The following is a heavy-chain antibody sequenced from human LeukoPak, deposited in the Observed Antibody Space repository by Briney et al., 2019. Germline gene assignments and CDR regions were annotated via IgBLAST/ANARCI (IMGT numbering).Heavy chain of an antibody. J-gene: IGHJ3*02. Sequence: GASVKVSCKASGYTFTGYFMHWVRQAPGQGLEWMGWINPNSGGTNYAQKFQGRVTMTRDTSISTAYMELSRLRSDDTAVYYCARWSHYSSTYCSGGSCDLGYAFDIWGQGTMVTVSS. D-gene: IGHD2-15*01. CDR3: ARWSHYSSTYCSGGSCDLGYAFDI. V-gene: IGHV1-2*02. CDR2: INPNSGGT. CDR1: GYTFTGYF.